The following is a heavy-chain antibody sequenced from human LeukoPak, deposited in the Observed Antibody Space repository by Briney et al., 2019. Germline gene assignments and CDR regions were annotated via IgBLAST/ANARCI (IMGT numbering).Heavy chain of an antibody. J-gene: IGHJ4*02. CDR2: IYSGGST. CDR1: GGSVSSGSYY. CDR3: AISHYFDC. Sequence: ETLSLTCTVSGGSVSSGSYYWSWVRQAPGKGLEWVSVIYSGGSTYYADSVKGRFTISRDNSKNTLYLQMNSLRAEDTAVYYCAISHYFDCWGQGTLVTVSS. V-gene: IGHV3-53*01.